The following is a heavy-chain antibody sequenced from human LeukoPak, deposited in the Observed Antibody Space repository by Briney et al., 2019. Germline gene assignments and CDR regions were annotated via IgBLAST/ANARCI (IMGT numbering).Heavy chain of an antibody. J-gene: IGHJ4*02. D-gene: IGHD2-2*01. CDR2: ISYDGSNK. V-gene: IGHV3-30*03. CDR3: ATKKYCSSTSCRDY. CDR1: GFTFSSYG. Sequence: GRSLRLSCAASGFTFSSYGMHWVRQAPGKGLEWVAVISYDGSNKYYADSVKGRFTISRDNSKNTLYLQMNSLRAEDTAVYYCATKKYCSSTSCRDYWGQGTLVTVSS.